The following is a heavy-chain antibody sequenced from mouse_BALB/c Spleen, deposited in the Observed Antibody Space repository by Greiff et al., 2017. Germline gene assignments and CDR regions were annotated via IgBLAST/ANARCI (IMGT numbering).Heavy chain of an antibody. CDR1: GFTFSSYA. CDR2: ISSGGST. J-gene: IGHJ2*01. V-gene: IGHV5-6-5*01. Sequence: EVMLVESGGGLVKPGGSLKLSCAASGFTFSSYAMSWVRQTPEKRLEWVASISSGGSTYYPDSVKGRFTISRDNARNILYLQMSSLRSEDTAMYYCARRGLYYFDYWGQGTTLTVSS. CDR3: ARRGLYYFDY.